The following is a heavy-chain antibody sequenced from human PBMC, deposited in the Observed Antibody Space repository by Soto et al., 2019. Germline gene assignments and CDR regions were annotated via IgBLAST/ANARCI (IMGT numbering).Heavy chain of an antibody. CDR1: GFTVSSNY. CDR2: IYSGGST. CDR3: ARERNHDYGDYPEYFQH. Sequence: EVQLVESGGGLVQPGGSLRLSCAASGFTVSSNYMSWVHQAPGKGLEWVSVIYSGGSTYYADSVKGRFTISRDNSKNTLYLQMNSLRAEDTAVYYCARERNHDYGDYPEYFQHWGQGTLVTVSS. V-gene: IGHV3-66*01. D-gene: IGHD4-17*01. J-gene: IGHJ1*01.